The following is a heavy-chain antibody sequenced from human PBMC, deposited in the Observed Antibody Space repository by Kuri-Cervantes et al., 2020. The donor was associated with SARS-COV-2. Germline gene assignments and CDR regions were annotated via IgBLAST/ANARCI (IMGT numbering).Heavy chain of an antibody. D-gene: IGHD4-17*01. CDR1: GYTFTSYA. CDR2: INAGNGNT. Sequence: ASVKVSCKASGYTFTSYAMHWVRQAPGQRLEWMGWINAGNGNTKYSQKFQGRVTITRDTSASTAYMELSSLGSEDTAVYYYATNLYGDYPDYWGQGTLVTVSS. V-gene: IGHV1-3*01. CDR3: ATNLYGDYPDY. J-gene: IGHJ4*02.